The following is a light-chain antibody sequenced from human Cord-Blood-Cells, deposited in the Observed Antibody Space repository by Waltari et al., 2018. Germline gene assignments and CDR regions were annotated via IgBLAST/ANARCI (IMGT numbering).Light chain of an antibody. CDR2: EGS. J-gene: IGLJ1*01. Sequence: QSALTQPASVSWSPGQSITISCTGTSSDVGSYNLVPWYHHHPGKAPKPLIYEGSKRPSGVSNRFSGSKSGNTASLTISGLQAEDEADYYCCSYAGSSTYVFGTGTKVTVL. CDR3: CSYAGSSTYV. CDR1: SSDVGSYNL. V-gene: IGLV2-23*01.